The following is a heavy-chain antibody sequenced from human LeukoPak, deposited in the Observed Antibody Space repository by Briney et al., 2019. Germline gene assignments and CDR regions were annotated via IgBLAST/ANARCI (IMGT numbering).Heavy chain of an antibody. V-gene: IGHV3-74*01. D-gene: IGHD6-19*01. CDR2: INSDGSST. J-gene: IGHJ6*03. CDR3: ARETVAGTLYYYYYMDV. CDR1: GFTFDDYA. Sequence: RPGGSLRLSCVASGFTFDDYAMHWVRQAPGKGLVWVSGINSDGSSTSYADSVKGRFTISRDNAKNTLYLQMNSLRAEDTAVYYCARETVAGTLYYYYYMDVWGKGTTVTVSS.